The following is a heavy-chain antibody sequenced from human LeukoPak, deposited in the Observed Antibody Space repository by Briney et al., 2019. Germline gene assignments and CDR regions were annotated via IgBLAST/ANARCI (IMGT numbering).Heavy chain of an antibody. D-gene: IGHD2-15*01. CDR3: AKDTYVGYCSGGSCYSVSSFDY. CDR2: ISWNSGSI. CDR1: GFTFDDYA. J-gene: IGHJ4*02. V-gene: IGHV3-9*01. Sequence: GGSLRLSCAASGFTFDDYAMHWVRQAPGKGLEWVSGISWNSGSIGYADSVKGRFTISRDNAKNSLYLQMNSLRAEDTALYYCAKDTYVGYCSGGSCYSVSSFDYWGQGTLVTVSS.